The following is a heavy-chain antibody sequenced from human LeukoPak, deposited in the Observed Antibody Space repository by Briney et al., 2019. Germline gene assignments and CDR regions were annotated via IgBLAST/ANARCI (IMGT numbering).Heavy chain of an antibody. J-gene: IGHJ4*02. V-gene: IGHV3-7*01. CDR2: IKPDGSEK. CDR3: ARVSEGSGYYNELDY. D-gene: IGHD3-22*01. Sequence: GGSLRLSCAASGFTFSSYSMNWVRQAPGKGLEWVAKIKPDGSEKDHVDSVKGRFTISRDNAKNSLYLQLNSLRAEDTAVYYCARVSEGSGYYNELDYWGQGTLVTVSS. CDR1: GFTFSSYS.